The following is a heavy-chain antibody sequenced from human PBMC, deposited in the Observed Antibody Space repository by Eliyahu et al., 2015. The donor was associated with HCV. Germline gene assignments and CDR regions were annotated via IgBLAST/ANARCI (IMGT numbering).Heavy chain of an antibody. CDR1: XFTFXSXG. CDR3: ARDSGSSSGDY. CDR2: IWYDGSNK. Sequence: QVQLVESGGGVVQPGRSLXLXCAASXFTFXSXGXHWVRQAPGKGLEWVAVIWYDGSNKYYADSVKGRFTISRDNSKNTLYLQMNSLRAEDTAVYYCARDSGSSSGDYWGQGTLVTVSS. D-gene: IGHD6-6*01. V-gene: IGHV3-33*01. J-gene: IGHJ4*02.